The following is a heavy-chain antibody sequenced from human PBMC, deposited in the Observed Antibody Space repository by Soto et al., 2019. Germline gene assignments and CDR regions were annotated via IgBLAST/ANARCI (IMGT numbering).Heavy chain of an antibody. V-gene: IGHV3-66*01. Sequence: GGSLRLSCAASGFTVSSNYISWVRQAPGKGLEWVSVIYGDGGTSYADSVKDRFTISRDNAKNTLFLQMNSLRAEDTAVYYCARTSYYFYYYMDVWGKGTTVTVSS. CDR1: GFTVSSNY. CDR3: ARTSYYFYYYMDV. J-gene: IGHJ6*03. CDR2: IYGDGGT.